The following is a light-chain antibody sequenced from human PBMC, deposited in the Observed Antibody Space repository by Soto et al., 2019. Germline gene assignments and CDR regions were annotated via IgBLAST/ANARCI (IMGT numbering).Light chain of an antibody. J-gene: IGKJ3*01. Sequence: DLQITHSPSSLSASVSDRGTITCRESHGISNYLAWYQQKPVKVPKLLIYAASTLQSGVPSRFSGSGSGTDFTLTISGLQPEDVATYYCQKYNSAPRTFGPGTKVDIK. V-gene: IGKV1-27*01. CDR1: HGISNY. CDR2: AAS. CDR3: QKYNSAPRT.